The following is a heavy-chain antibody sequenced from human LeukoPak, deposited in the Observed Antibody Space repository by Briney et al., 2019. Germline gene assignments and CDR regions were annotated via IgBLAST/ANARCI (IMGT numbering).Heavy chain of an antibody. J-gene: IGHJ5*02. CDR2: ISGSGGST. CDR3: ARDTHSSSWYRGRWFDP. CDR1: GFTFSSYA. Sequence: GGSLRLSCAASGFTFSSYAMSWVRQAPGKGLEWVSAISGSGGSTYYADSVKGRFTISRDNAKNSLYLQMNSLRAEDTAVYYCARDTHSSSWYRGRWFDPWGQGTLVTVSS. V-gene: IGHV3-23*01. D-gene: IGHD6-13*01.